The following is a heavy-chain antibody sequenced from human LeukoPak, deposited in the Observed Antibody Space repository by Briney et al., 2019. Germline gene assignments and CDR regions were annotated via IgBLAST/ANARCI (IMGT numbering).Heavy chain of an antibody. CDR3: ARQWAYYDFWSGHSTDNWFDP. D-gene: IGHD3-3*01. CDR1: GYSFTSYW. CDR2: IYPGDSDT. J-gene: IGHJ5*02. V-gene: IGHV5-51*01. Sequence: GESLKISCKSSGYSFTSYWIGWVRQMPGKGLEWMGIIYPGDSDTRYSPSFQGQVTISADKSISTAYLQWSSLKASDTAMYYCARQWAYYDFWSGHSTDNWFDPWGQGTLVTVSS.